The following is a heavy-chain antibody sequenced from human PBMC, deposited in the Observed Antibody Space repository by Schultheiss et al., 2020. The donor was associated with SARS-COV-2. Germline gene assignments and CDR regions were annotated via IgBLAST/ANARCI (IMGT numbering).Heavy chain of an antibody. CDR2: IWYDGSNK. D-gene: IGHD3-10*01. Sequence: GESLKISCAASGFTFSSYWMHWVRQAPGKGLEWVAVIWYDGSNKYYADSVKGRFTISRDNSKNTLYLQMNSLRAEDTAVYYCAREGGYGSGSYFVYWGQGTLVTVSS. J-gene: IGHJ4*02. CDR3: AREGGYGSGSYFVY. V-gene: IGHV3-33*08. CDR1: GFTFSSYW.